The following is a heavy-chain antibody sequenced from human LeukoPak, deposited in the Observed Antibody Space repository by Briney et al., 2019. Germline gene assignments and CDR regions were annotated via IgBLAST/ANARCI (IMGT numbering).Heavy chain of an antibody. J-gene: IGHJ4*02. CDR1: GFTFSSYA. V-gene: IGHV3-23*01. CDR3: ARDWGFGELYREYFDY. Sequence: PGGSLRLSCAASGFTFSSYAMSWVRQAPGKGLEWVSGISDSSSTTYSAGSVKGRFTISRDDSKNTLYLQMNSLRAEDTAVYYCARDWGFGELYREYFDYWGQGTLVTVSS. CDR2: ISDSSSTT. D-gene: IGHD3-10*01.